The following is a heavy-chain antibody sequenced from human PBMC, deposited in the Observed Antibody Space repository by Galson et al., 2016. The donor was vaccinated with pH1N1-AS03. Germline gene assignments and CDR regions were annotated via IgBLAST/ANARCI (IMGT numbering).Heavy chain of an antibody. J-gene: IGHJ4*02. D-gene: IGHD3-10*01. Sequence: SLRLSCAASGFTFSTYNMNWVRQAPGKGLEWVSSITTGSGYIYYAQSVKGRFITSRDNATKSLYLQMNSLRVDDTALYYCVRGRWMDRGVTPGHWGQGTLVTVSS. CDR3: VRGRWMDRGVTPGH. V-gene: IGHV3-21*01. CDR1: GFTFSTYN. CDR2: ITTGSGYI.